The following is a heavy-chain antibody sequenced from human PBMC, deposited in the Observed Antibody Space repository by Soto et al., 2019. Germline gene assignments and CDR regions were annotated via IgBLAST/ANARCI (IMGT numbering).Heavy chain of an antibody. Sequence: ASVKVSCKASGFTFTGHYIHWVRQAPGQGLEWMGWINPNSGGTSYAQKFQGRVTMTRDTSITTAYMELSRLSSDDTAVYYCAESGSFFRPSLGYFDYWGQGTLVTVSS. J-gene: IGHJ4*02. CDR1: GFTFTGHY. CDR2: INPNSGGT. CDR3: AESGSFFRPSLGYFDY. D-gene: IGHD1-26*01. V-gene: IGHV1-2*02.